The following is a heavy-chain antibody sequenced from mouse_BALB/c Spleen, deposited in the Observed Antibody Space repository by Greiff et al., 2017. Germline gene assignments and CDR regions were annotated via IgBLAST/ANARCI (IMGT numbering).Heavy chain of an antibody. J-gene: IGHJ3*01. V-gene: IGHV1S81*02. CDR3: TGHTPFAY. CDR2: INPSNGGT. CDR1: GYTFTSYY. Sequence: QVQLQQSGAELVKPGASVKLSCKASGYTFTSYYMYWVKQRPGQGLEWIGEINPSNGGTNFNEKFKSKATLTVDKSSSTAYMQLSSLTSEDSAVYYCTGHTPFAYWGQGTLVTVSA.